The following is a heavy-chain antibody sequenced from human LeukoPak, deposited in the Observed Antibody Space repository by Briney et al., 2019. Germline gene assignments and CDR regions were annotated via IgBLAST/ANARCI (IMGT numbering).Heavy chain of an antibody. CDR1: GYAFTSYG. D-gene: IGHD2-21*02. J-gene: IGHJ4*02. V-gene: IGHV1-2*02. CDR2: INPNSGGT. CDR3: ASGAYCGGDCYFDY. Sequence: ASVKVSCKASGYAFTSYGISWVRQAPGQGLEWMGWINPNSGGTNYAQKFQGRVTMTRDTSISTAYMELSRLRSDDTAVYYCASGAYCGGDCYFDYWGQGTLVTVSS.